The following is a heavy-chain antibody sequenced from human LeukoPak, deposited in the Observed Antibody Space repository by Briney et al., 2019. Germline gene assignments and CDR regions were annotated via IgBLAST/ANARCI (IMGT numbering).Heavy chain of an antibody. Sequence: SVKVSFKASGGTFSSYAISWVGQAPGQGLEGMGRIIPILCIANYAHKFQGRVTITPDKSTSTAYMELSSLRSEDTAVYYCARLPLNGDYFDYWGQGTLVTVSS. D-gene: IGHD4-17*01. J-gene: IGHJ4*02. CDR2: IIPILCIA. CDR3: ARLPLNGDYFDY. V-gene: IGHV1-69*04. CDR1: GGTFSSYA.